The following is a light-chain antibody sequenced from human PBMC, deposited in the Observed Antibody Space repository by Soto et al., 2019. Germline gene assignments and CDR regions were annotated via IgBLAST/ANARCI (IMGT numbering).Light chain of an antibody. CDR1: QSVLYSSNNKNY. CDR2: WAA. Sequence: DIVMTQSPDSLAVSLGERATINCKSSQSVLYSSNNKNYLNWYQQKPGQPPKLLIYWAATRESGVPDRFSGGGSGTDFSLTISRLDPEDFAVYYCQQYRSSPITFGQGTRLEIK. J-gene: IGKJ5*01. V-gene: IGKV4-1*01. CDR3: QQYRSSPIT.